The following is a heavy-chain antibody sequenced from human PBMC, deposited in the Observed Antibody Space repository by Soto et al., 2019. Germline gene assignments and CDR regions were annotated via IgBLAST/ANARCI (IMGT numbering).Heavy chain of an antibody. V-gene: IGHV3-23*01. CDR3: ATSFRYFDN. CDR1: GFTPTTTP. J-gene: IGHJ4*02. D-gene: IGHD3-9*01. CDR2: VSGAASHT. Sequence: GGSLRLSCAGSGFTPTTTPLSWVRQPPGKGLEWVATVSGAASHTYYVDSVRGRFFISRDNSKNTVTLQMNNLTVDDTAVYYCATSFRYFDNWGQGTRVTVSS.